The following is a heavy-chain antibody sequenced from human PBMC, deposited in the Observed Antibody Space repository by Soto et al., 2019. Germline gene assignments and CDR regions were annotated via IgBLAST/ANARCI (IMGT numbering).Heavy chain of an antibody. D-gene: IGHD3-10*01. V-gene: IGHV4-34*01. J-gene: IGHJ4*02. CDR3: ARGGSHLPRIYYGSGSYYHRVYYFDY. CDR1: GGSFSGYY. CDR2: INHSGST. Sequence: SETLSLTCAVYGGSFSGYYWSWIRQPPGKGLEWIGEINHSGSTNYNPSLKSRVTISVDTSKNQFSLKLSSVTAADTAVYYCARGGSHLPRIYYGSGSYYHRVYYFDYWGQGTLVTVSS.